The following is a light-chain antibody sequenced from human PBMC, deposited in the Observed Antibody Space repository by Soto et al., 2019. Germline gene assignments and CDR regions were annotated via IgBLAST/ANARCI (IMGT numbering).Light chain of an antibody. CDR1: QSVSATY. CDR2: AAS. CDR3: QHYVTSPLT. J-gene: IGKJ4*01. V-gene: IGKV3-20*01. Sequence: EFVLPQSPGTLSLSPGERATLSCRASQSVSATYLAWYQQKPGQAPRLLIYAASSRATGVPDRFSGSGSGTDFTLTISRLEPEDFAVYYCQHYVTSPLTFGGGTKVDIK.